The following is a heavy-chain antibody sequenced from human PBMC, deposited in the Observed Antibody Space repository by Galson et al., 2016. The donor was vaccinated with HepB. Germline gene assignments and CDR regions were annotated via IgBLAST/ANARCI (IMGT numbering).Heavy chain of an antibody. CDR3: GKHGGFGY. CDR2: TTRSGDAT. Sequence: SLRLSCAASGFSFSNSGMSWVRQAPGRGLEWVSGTTRSGDATHYADFVKGRFTISRDNSKNTLYLYMNNLTAGDTAIYYCGKHGGFGYWGQGALVTVSS. J-gene: IGHJ4*02. D-gene: IGHD3-16*01. CDR1: GFSFSNSG. V-gene: IGHV3-23*01.